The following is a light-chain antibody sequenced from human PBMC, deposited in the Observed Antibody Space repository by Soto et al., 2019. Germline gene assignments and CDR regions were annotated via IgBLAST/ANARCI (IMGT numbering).Light chain of an antibody. Sequence: IVLTQSPATLSLSPGERATLSCRASQSIGDRLAWYQQKPGQAPRLLIYDASYRATGIPARFSGSGSGTDITLIFSSRELEYYDVDYCQRQSSRNPGATFGEGTKVEI. CDR1: QSIGDR. CDR2: DAS. CDR3: QRQSSRNPGAT. J-gene: IGKJ4*01. V-gene: IGKV3D-11*02.